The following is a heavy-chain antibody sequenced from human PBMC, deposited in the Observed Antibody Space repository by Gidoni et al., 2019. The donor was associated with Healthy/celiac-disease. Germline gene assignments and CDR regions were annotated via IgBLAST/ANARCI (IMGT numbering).Heavy chain of an antibody. D-gene: IGHD6-19*01. J-gene: IGHJ5*02. CDR2: IYHSGST. CDR1: GGPISSSNW. V-gene: IGHV4-4*02. CDR3: ARVKTVAVAGTVHAGGFDP. Sequence: QVQLQESGPGLVKPSETLSLTCAVSGGPISSSNWWSWVRQPPGKGLEWIGEIYHSGSTNYNPSLKSRVTISVDKSKNQFSLKLSSVTAADTAVYYCARVKTVAVAGTVHAGGFDPWGQGTLVTVSS.